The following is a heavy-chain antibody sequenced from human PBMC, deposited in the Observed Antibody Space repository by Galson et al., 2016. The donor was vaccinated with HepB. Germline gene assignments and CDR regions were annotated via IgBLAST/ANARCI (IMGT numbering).Heavy chain of an antibody. Sequence: SVKVSCKASGYTFTNYGVSWVRQVPGQGLEWRGWISGYDGNTKYAQELQGRVSMTTDTFTSTAYMELRSLRSDDTAVYYCGRGSMVRGAPIDFWGQGTLVTVSS. V-gene: IGHV1-18*01. D-gene: IGHD3-10*01. J-gene: IGHJ4*02. CDR3: GRGSMVRGAPIDF. CDR2: ISGYDGNT. CDR1: GYTFTNYG.